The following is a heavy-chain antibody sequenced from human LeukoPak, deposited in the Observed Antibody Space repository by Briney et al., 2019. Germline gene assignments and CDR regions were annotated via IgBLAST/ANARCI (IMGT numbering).Heavy chain of an antibody. V-gene: IGHV5-51*01. CDR2: IYPGDSDT. CDR3: ARMHPIICSSTSCYMGY. Sequence: GESLKISCKGSGYSFTSHWIGWVRQMPGKGLEWMGIIYPGDSDTRYSPSFQGQVTISADKSISTAYLQWSSLRASDTAMYYCARMHPIICSSTSCYMGYWGQGTLVTVSS. CDR1: GYSFTSHW. J-gene: IGHJ4*02. D-gene: IGHD2-2*02.